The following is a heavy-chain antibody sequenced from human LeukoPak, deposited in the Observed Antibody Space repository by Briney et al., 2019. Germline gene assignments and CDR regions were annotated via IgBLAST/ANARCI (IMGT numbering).Heavy chain of an antibody. CDR3: AIINHPDGRVY. Sequence: GESPKISCQGFGYPFTTSWIGWVRQLPGKGLEWTAIIYAGNSDAKYSPSFQGQVPISTDRSISTAYLHWSSLKASDTAIYYCAIINHPDGRVYWGQGTLVTVSS. CDR2: IYAGNSDA. J-gene: IGHJ4*02. CDR1: GYPFTTSW. D-gene: IGHD5-24*01. V-gene: IGHV5-51*01.